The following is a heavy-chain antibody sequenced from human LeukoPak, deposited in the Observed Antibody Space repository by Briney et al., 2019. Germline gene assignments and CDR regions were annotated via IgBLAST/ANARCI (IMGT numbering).Heavy chain of an antibody. D-gene: IGHD4-17*01. CDR1: GGSISGSSYY. CDR2: GFYSGSA. J-gene: IGHJ4*02. CDR3: ARLRGAMTPVTSDFDY. Sequence: PSETLSLTCTVSGGSISGSSYYWAWIRQPPGKGLEWVGSGFYSGSAYYSPSLKSRLTISVDTSKNQFSLDLRSVTAADTAAYYCARLRGAMTPVTSDFDYWGQGILVTVSS. V-gene: IGHV4-39*01.